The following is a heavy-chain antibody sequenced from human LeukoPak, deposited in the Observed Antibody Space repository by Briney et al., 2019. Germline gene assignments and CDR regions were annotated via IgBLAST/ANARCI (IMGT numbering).Heavy chain of an antibody. V-gene: IGHV1-69*04. CDR2: IIPILGIA. CDR1: GGTFSSYA. CDR3: ARDTGYCSGGSCYLYYYGMDV. Sequence: SVKVSCKASGGTFSSYAISWVRQAPGQGLEWMGRIIPILGIANYAQKFQGRVTITADKSTSTAYMELSSLRSEDTAVYYCARDTGYCSGGSCYLYYYGMDVWGQGTTVTVSS. J-gene: IGHJ6*02. D-gene: IGHD2-15*01.